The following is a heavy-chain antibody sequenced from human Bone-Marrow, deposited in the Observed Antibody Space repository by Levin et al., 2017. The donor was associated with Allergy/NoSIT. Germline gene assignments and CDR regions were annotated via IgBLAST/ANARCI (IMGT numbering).Heavy chain of an antibody. CDR2: INHSGST. D-gene: IGHD3-16*01. J-gene: IGHJ4*02. CDR1: GGSFSGSY. Sequence: SQTLSLTCAVYGGSFSGSYWSWIRQPPGKGLEWIGEINHSGSTNYNPSLKSRVTISVDTSKNQFSLKLSSVTAADTAVYYCARGRGYYDYFGSKYYFDYWGQGTLVTVSS. V-gene: IGHV4-34*01. CDR3: ARGRGYYDYFGSKYYFDY.